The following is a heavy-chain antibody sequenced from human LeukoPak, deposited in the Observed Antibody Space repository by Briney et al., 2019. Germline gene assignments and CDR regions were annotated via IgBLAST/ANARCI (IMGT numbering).Heavy chain of an antibody. CDR2: IYYSGST. V-gene: IGHV4-59*08. CDR3: ARGPYSTVVTRGDYYGMDV. D-gene: IGHD4-23*01. J-gene: IGHJ6*02. CDR1: GGSISSYY. Sequence: SQTLSLTCTVSGGSISSYYWSWIRQPPGKGLEWIGYIYYSGSTNYNPSLKSRVTISVDTSKNQFSLKLSSVTAADTAVYYCARGPYSTVVTRGDYYGMDVWGQGTTVTVSS.